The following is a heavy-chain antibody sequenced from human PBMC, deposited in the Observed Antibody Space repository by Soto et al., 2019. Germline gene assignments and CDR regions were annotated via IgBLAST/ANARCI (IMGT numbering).Heavy chain of an antibody. D-gene: IGHD3-3*01. J-gene: IGHJ6*03. V-gene: IGHV3-23*01. CDR3: AKDTIFVYYYYMDV. CDR2: ISGSGGST. CDR1: GFTFSSYA. Sequence: EVQLLESGGGLVQPGGSLRLSCAASGFTFSSYAMSWVRQAPGNGLEWVSAISGSGGSTYYADSVKGRFTISRDNSKNTLYLQMNSLRAEDTAVYYCAKDTIFVYYYYMDVWGKGTTVTVSS.